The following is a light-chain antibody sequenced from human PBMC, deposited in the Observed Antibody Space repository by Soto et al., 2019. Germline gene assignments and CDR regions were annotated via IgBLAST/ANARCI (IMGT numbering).Light chain of an antibody. V-gene: IGKV1-39*01. CDR3: QHSYDTPA. CDR2: ATS. CDR1: QPISSP. J-gene: IGKJ5*01. Sequence: DIQMTQSPSSLSASVGDRVTITCRASQPISSPLNWYQQKPGKVPKLLIYATSRLQSGVPSRFSGSRSGTDFTLTISSLKAEDFATEYCQHSYDTPAFCQGTRLEIK.